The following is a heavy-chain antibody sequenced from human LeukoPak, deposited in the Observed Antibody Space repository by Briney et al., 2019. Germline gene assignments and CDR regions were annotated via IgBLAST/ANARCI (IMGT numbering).Heavy chain of an antibody. D-gene: IGHD3-22*01. CDR3: AKGSYYDSSGSFYFDY. J-gene: IGHJ4*02. CDR1: GFTFSSYA. Sequence: GRSLRLSCAASGFTFSSYAMSWVRQAPRKGLEWVSGISGSGDNTYYADSVKGRLTISRDNSKNTLYVQVNSLGTEDTAAYYCAKGSYYDSSGSFYFDYWGQGTLVTVSS. V-gene: IGHV3-23*01. CDR2: ISGSGDNT.